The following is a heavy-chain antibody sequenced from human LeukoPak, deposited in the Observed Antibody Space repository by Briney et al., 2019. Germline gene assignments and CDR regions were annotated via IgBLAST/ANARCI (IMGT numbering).Heavy chain of an antibody. D-gene: IGHD4-17*01. V-gene: IGHV3-33*01. J-gene: IGHJ3*02. CDR3: ARAPMTTVTVGAFDI. Sequence: PGGSLRLSCAASGFTFSSYGMHWVRQAPGKGLEWVAVIWYDGSNKYYADSVKGRFTISRDNSKNTLYLQMNSLRAEDTAVYYCARAPMTTVTVGAFDIWGQGTMVTVSS. CDR1: GFTFSSYG. CDR2: IWYDGSNK.